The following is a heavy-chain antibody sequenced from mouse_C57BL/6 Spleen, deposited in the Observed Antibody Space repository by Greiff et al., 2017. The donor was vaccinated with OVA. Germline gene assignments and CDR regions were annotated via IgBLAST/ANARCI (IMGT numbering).Heavy chain of an antibody. CDR3: ARHGKPVYYYGSRFDY. D-gene: IGHD1-1*01. Sequence: QVQLKESGAELVKPGASVKLSCKASGYTFTEYTIHWVKQRSGQGLEWIGWFYPGSGSIKYNEKFKDKATLTADKSSSTVYMELSRLTSEDSAVYFCARHGKPVYYYGSRFDYWGQGTTLTVSS. J-gene: IGHJ2*01. CDR2: FYPGSGSI. V-gene: IGHV1-62-2*01. CDR1: GYTFTEYT.